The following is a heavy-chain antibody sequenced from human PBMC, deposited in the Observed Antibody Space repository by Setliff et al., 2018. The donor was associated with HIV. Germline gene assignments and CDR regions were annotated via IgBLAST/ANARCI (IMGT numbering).Heavy chain of an antibody. J-gene: IGHJ4*02. Sequence: SETLSLTCTVSGGSISSYYWSWIRQPPGRGLEWIGYVSYSGDTNYNPSLKSRVTISIDTSKNQFSLRVNSVTAADTALYSCARHGGGYSYGSFDFWSQGTLVTVSS. V-gene: IGHV4-59*08. CDR1: GGSISSYY. CDR3: ARHGGGYSYGSFDF. D-gene: IGHD5-18*01. CDR2: VSYSGDT.